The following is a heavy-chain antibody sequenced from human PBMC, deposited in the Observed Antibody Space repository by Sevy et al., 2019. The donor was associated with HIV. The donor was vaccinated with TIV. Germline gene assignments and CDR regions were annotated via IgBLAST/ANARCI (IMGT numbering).Heavy chain of an antibody. CDR1: GFTFSSYA. D-gene: IGHD5-18*01. Sequence: GGSLRLSCAASGFTFSSYAMSWVRQAPGKGLEWVSAISGSGGSTYYADSVKGRFTISRDNSKNTLYLQMNSLRAEDTAIYYCALGGYGQRYFDYWGQGTLVTVSS. CDR3: ALGGYGQRYFDY. CDR2: ISGSGGST. V-gene: IGHV3-23*01. J-gene: IGHJ4*02.